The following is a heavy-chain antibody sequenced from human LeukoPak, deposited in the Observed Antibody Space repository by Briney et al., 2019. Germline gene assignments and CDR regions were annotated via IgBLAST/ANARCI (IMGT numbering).Heavy chain of an antibody. Sequence: SSETLSLTCAVDGGSFSGYYWNWIRQPPGKGLEWIGEINHSGSTNYNPSLKSRVTISVDTSKNQFSLKLSSVTAADTAVYYCARGLKSGSSGYYVPSYYFDYWGQGTLVTVSS. V-gene: IGHV4-34*01. CDR1: GGSFSGYY. CDR2: INHSGST. J-gene: IGHJ4*02. CDR3: ARGLKSGSSGYYVPSYYFDY. D-gene: IGHD3-22*01.